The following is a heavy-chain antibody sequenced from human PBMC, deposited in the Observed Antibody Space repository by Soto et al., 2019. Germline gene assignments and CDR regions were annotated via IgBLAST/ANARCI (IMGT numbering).Heavy chain of an antibody. CDR3: ARDSMVRGRPTDT. CDR1: GGSITSGDYY. J-gene: IGHJ5*02. Sequence: SETLSLTCTVSGGSITSGDYYWSWFRRPPGKGLEWIGYIFYSGSTYYNPSLKSRVTLSVDTSKNLFSLTLRSVTAADTAVYHCARDSMVRGRPTDTWGQGTQVT. V-gene: IGHV4-30-4*01. D-gene: IGHD3-10*01. CDR2: IFYSGST.